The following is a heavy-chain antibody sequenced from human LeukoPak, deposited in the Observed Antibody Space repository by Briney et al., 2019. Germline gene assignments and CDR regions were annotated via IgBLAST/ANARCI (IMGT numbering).Heavy chain of an antibody. CDR3: ARGTVTGRGWFRDFDY. Sequence: ASVKVSCKASGYAFTVYYMQWVRQAPGQGLEWMGRINPNSGGTNYAQKFQGRVTMTRDTSINTAYMVLTSLRSDDTAVYYCARGTVTGRGWFRDFDYWGQGTLVTVSS. J-gene: IGHJ4*02. CDR1: GYAFTVYY. D-gene: IGHD6-19*01. V-gene: IGHV1-2*06. CDR2: INPNSGGT.